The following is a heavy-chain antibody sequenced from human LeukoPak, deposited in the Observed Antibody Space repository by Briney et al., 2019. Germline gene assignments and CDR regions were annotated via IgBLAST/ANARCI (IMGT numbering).Heavy chain of an antibody. V-gene: IGHV1-2*02. J-gene: IGHJ4*02. D-gene: IGHD5-12*01. CDR3: ARGEPLTTIILKGGDY. Sequence: ASVKVSCKASGYTFTVYYLHWVRQAPGQGLEWMGWINPNSGGTNYAQKFQGRVTMTSDTSISTAYMELCSLRSDDTAVYYCARGEPLTTIILKGGDYWGREPWSPSPQ. CDR2: INPNSGGT. CDR1: GYTFTVYY.